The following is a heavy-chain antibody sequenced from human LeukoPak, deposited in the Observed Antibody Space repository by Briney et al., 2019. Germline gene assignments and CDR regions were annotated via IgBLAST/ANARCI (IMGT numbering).Heavy chain of an antibody. V-gene: IGHV4-59*12. CDR2: IHYSGST. Sequence: SETLSLTCTVSSGSISTYYWSWIRQPPGKGLEWIGYIHYSGSTNYNPSLKSRVTISVDTSKNQFSLKLSSVTAADTAVYYCARFLPFYYYYMDVWGKGTTVTVSS. J-gene: IGHJ6*03. CDR1: SGSISTYY. CDR3: ARFLPFYYYYMDV.